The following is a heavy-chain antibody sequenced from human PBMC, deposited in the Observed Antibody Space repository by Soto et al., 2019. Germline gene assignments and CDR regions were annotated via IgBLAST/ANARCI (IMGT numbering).Heavy chain of an antibody. Sequence: ASVKVSCKASGGTFSNYALSWVRQAPGQGLEWMGGIIPIFGSANYAQKFQGRVTITADDSTSTAYMELSSLRPDDTAVYYCAREVTVASYSFDFWGQGTLVTVSS. CDR3: AREVTVASYSFDF. J-gene: IGHJ4*02. CDR2: IIPIFGSA. CDR1: GGTFSNYA. D-gene: IGHD5-12*01. V-gene: IGHV1-69*13.